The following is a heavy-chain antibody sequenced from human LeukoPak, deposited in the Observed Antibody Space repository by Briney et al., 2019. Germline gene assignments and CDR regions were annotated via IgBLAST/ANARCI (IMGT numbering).Heavy chain of an antibody. CDR1: GFTFSSYA. V-gene: IGHV3-23*01. Sequence: GGSLRLSCAASGFTFSSYAMSWVRQAPGKGLEWVSAISGSGGSTYYADSVKGRFTISRDNSKNTLYLQMNSLRAEDTAVYYCARGEAGYSGYSVDYWGQGTLVTVSS. CDR3: ARGEAGYSGYSVDY. J-gene: IGHJ4*02. D-gene: IGHD5-12*01. CDR2: ISGSGGST.